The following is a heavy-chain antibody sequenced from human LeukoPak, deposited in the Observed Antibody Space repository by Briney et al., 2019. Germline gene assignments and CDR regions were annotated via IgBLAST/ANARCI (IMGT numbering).Heavy chain of an antibody. CDR3: ARGHGWELLGSAFDI. J-gene: IGHJ3*02. Sequence: PGGSLRLSCAASGFTFSSYSMNWVRQAPGKGLEWVSSISSSSSYIYYADSVKGRFTISRDNAKNSLYLQMNSLRAEDTAVYYCARGHGWELLGSAFDIWGQGTMVTVSS. CDR2: ISSSSSYI. CDR1: GFTFSSYS. V-gene: IGHV3-21*01. D-gene: IGHD1-26*01.